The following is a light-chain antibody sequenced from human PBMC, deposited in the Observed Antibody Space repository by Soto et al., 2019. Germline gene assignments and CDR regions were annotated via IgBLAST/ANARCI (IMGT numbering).Light chain of an antibody. Sequence: AIQMTQSPSSLSASVGDRVTITCRASQGIRNDLGWYQQKPGKATKLLIYAASSLQSGVTSRFSGSGSGTDFTLTISSLQPEDFATYYCLQDYNYPRTFGQGTKLEIK. CDR1: QGIRND. CDR2: AAS. J-gene: IGKJ2*01. CDR3: LQDYNYPRT. V-gene: IGKV1-6*01.